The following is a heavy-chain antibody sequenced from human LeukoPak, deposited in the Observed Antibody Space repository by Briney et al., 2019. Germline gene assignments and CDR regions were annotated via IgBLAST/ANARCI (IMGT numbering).Heavy chain of an antibody. Sequence: GGSLRLSCAASGFTFSSYSMNWVRQAPGKGLEWVSSISSSSSYIYYADSVKGRFTISRDNAKNSLYLQTNSLRAEDTAVYYCARDNYYDSSGLGYWGQGTLVTVSS. J-gene: IGHJ4*02. CDR1: GFTFSSYS. CDR3: ARDNYYDSSGLGY. CDR2: ISSSSSYI. D-gene: IGHD3-22*01. V-gene: IGHV3-21*01.